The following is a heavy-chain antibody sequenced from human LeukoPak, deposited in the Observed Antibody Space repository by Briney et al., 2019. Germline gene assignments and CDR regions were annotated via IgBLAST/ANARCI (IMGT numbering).Heavy chain of an antibody. D-gene: IGHD3-3*01. J-gene: IGHJ4*02. CDR3: ARITISEIDY. Sequence: SETLSLTCTVSGYSISSGYYWGWIRQPPGQGLEWIGSIYHSGSTYYNPSLKSRVTISVDTSKNQFSLKLSSVTAAGTAVYYCARITISEIDYWGQGTLVTVSS. CDR2: IYHSGST. CDR1: GYSISSGYY. V-gene: IGHV4-38-2*02.